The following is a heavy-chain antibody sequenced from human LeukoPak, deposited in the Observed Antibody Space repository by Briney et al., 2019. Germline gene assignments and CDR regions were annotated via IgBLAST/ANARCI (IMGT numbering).Heavy chain of an antibody. J-gene: IGHJ3*02. CDR3: AKDHSSGYPYAFDI. CDR1: GFTFSSYA. Sequence: SGGSLRLSCAASGFTFSSYAMSWVRQAPGKGLEWVSAISGSGGSTYYADSVKGRFTISRDNSKNTLFVQMNSLGAEDTAVYYRAKDHSSGYPYAFDIWGQGTMVTVSS. D-gene: IGHD3-10*01. V-gene: IGHV3-23*01. CDR2: ISGSGGST.